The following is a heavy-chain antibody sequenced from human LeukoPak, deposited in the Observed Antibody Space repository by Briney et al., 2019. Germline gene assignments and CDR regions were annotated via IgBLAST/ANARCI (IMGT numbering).Heavy chain of an antibody. CDR1: GFTFSSNY. CDR2: IYSGGST. J-gene: IGHJ3*02. V-gene: IGHV3-53*01. D-gene: IGHD6-19*01. CDR3: ARGDSSYAFDI. Sequence: GGSLRLSCAASGFTFSSNYMSWVRQAPGKGLEWVSVIYSGGSTYYADSVKGRFTISRDNSKNTLYLQMNSLRAEDTAVYYCARGDSSYAFDIWGQGTMVTVSS.